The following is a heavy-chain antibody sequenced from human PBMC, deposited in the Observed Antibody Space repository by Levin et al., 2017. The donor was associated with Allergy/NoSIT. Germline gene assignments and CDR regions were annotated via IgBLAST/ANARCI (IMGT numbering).Heavy chain of an antibody. J-gene: IGHJ4*02. CDR1: GFTFSTYW. V-gene: IGHV3-7*01. D-gene: IGHD3-22*01. CDR2: IKQDGSET. CDR3: GGDAGGLNKR. Sequence: PGGSLRLSCAASGFTFSTYWMSWVRQAPGKGLEWLANIKQDGSETYFVDSVKGRFTISRDNAKNSLYLQMNSLRAEDTAVYYCGGDAGGLNKRWGQGTLVTVSA.